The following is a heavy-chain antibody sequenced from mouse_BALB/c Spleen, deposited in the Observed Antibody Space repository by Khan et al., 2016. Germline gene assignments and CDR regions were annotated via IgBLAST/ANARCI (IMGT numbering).Heavy chain of an antibody. J-gene: IGHJ3*01. CDR2: IWGDGST. V-gene: IGHV2-6-7*01. CDR3: ASYYDYDGGFAY. CDR1: GFSLTGFS. Sequence: QVQLKESGPGLVAPSQSLSITCTVSGFSLTGFSVNWVRQPPGKALEWLGMIWGDGSTDYNSGLKSRLSFSKDDSKNQVFLKMNSLQTDDTARYYCASYYDYDGGFAYWDQGTLVTVSA. D-gene: IGHD2-4*01.